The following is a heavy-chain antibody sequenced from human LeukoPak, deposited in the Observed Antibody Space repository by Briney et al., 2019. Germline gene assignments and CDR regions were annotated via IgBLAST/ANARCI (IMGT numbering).Heavy chain of an antibody. D-gene: IGHD5-12*01. J-gene: IGHJ5*02. CDR3: ARVRYSGYDYSWFDP. Sequence: SETLSLTCTVSGGSISSGSYYWGWIRQPPGKGLEWIGSIYYSGSTYYNPSLKSRVTISVDTSKNQFSLKLSSVTAADTAVYYCARVRYSGYDYSWFDPWGQGTLVTVSS. CDR2: IYYSGST. CDR1: GGSISSGSYY. V-gene: IGHV4-39*07.